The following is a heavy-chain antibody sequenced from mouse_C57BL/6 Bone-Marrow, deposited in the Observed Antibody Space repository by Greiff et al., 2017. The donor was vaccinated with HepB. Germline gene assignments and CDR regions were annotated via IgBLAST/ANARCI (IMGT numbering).Heavy chain of an antibody. V-gene: IGHV1-72*01. CDR1: GYTFTSYW. J-gene: IGHJ3*01. CDR3: ARWGYAWFAY. CDR2: IEPNSGGT. D-gene: IGHD2-14*01. Sequence: QVQLQQPGAELVKPGASVKLSCKASGYTFTSYWMHWVKQRPGRGLEWIGRIEPNSGGTKYNEKFKSKATLTVDKPSSTAYMQLSSLTSEDSAVYYCARWGYAWFAYWGQGTLVTVSA.